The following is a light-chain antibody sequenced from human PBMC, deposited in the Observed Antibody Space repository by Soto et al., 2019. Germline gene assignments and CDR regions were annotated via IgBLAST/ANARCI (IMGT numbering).Light chain of an antibody. Sequence: EIVMTRSPATLSVSPGERATLSCRASRSISSNLAWYQQKPGQAPRLLIYGASTRATGIPATFSGSGSGTEFTLTISSLQSEDFAVYYCQQYNNWPFTFGPGTKVDIK. V-gene: IGKV3-15*01. CDR2: GAS. J-gene: IGKJ3*01. CDR1: RSISSN. CDR3: QQYNNWPFT.